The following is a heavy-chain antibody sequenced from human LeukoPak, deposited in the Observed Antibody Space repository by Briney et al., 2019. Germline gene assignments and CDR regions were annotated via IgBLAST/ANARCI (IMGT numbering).Heavy chain of an antibody. CDR3: ARGVRLVRLYGMDV. CDR2: IIPILGIA. D-gene: IGHD6-19*01. V-gene: IGHV1-69*04. J-gene: IGHJ6*02. CDR1: GGTFSSYA. Sequence: SVKVSCKASGGTFSSYAISWVRQAPGQGLEWMGRIIPILGIASYAQKFQGRVTMTRDTSISTAYMELSRLRSDDTAVYYCARGVRLVRLYGMDVWGQGTTVTVSS.